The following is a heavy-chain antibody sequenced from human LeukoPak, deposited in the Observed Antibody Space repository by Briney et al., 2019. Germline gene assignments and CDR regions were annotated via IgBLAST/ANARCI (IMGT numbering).Heavy chain of an antibody. D-gene: IGHD6-19*01. CDR2: ISAYNGNT. CDR1: GYTFTSYG. CDR3: ARAPASSGWYGDSDFDY. Sequence: GASVKVSCKASGYTFTSYGMSWVRQAPGQGLEWMGWISAYNGNTNYAQKLQGRVTMTTDTSTSTAYMELRSLRSDDTAVYYCARAPASSGWYGDSDFDYWGQGTLVTVSS. J-gene: IGHJ4*02. V-gene: IGHV1-18*01.